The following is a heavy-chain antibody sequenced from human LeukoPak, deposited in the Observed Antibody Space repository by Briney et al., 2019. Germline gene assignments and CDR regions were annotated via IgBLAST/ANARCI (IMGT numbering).Heavy chain of an antibody. Sequence: SETLSLTCAVYGGSFSGYYWSWIRQPPGKGLDWIGEINHSGSTNYNPSLKSRVTISVDTSKTQFSLKLSSVTAADKAVYYCARSPYSSGWYGAWGQGKLVTVSS. CDR2: INHSGST. V-gene: IGHV4-34*01. CDR3: ARSPYSSGWYGA. CDR1: GGSFSGYY. J-gene: IGHJ4*02. D-gene: IGHD6-19*01.